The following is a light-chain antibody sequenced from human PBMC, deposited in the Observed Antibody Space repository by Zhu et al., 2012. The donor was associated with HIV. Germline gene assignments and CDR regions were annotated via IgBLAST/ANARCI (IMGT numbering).Light chain of an antibody. CDR3: QQYYTPSYA. V-gene: IGKV1-5*03. Sequence: DIQMTQSPSTLSASIGDRVTITCRASQSVHKWLAWYQQKPEKAPKLLIYEASTLETGVPSRFSGSGSATESTLTISSLQPDDFATYSCQQYYTPSYAFGQGTKLQI. J-gene: IGKJ2*01. CDR2: EAS. CDR1: QSVHKW.